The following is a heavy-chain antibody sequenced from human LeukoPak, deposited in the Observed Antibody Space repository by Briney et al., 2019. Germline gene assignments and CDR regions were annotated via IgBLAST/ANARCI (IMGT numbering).Heavy chain of an antibody. D-gene: IGHD3-22*01. J-gene: IGHJ5*01. V-gene: IGHV1-2*02. Sequence: ASVKVSCKASGYTFTGYYMHWVRQAPGQGLEWMGWINPNSGDTNYAQKFQGRVTMTRDTSISTAYMELSRRRSDDTAVYYCAREYDSSGYYYGWFDSWGQGTLVTVSS. CDR3: AREYDSSGYYYGWFDS. CDR2: INPNSGDT. CDR1: GYTFTGYY.